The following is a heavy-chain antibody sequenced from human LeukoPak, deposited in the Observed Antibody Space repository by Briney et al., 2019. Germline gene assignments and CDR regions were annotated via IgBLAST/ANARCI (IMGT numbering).Heavy chain of an antibody. CDR3: TRTVVGDYDYVWGSYRSAYYYYYYMDV. CDR2: SRDKPNNYAT. Sequence: PGGSLRLSCSVSGFSFSDYYMDWVRQAPGKGLEWVARSRDKPNNYATQYAASVKGRFTISRDDSKNSLYLQMNSLKTGDTAVYYCTRTVVGDYDYVWGSYRSAYYYYYYMDVWGKGTTVTISS. V-gene: IGHV3-72*01. D-gene: IGHD3-16*02. J-gene: IGHJ6*03. CDR1: GFSFSDYY.